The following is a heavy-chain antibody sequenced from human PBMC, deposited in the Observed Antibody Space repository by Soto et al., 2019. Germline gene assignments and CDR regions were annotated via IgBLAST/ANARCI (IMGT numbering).Heavy chain of an antibody. CDR1: GFAFSSYA. J-gene: IGHJ4*02. D-gene: IGHD6-6*01. V-gene: IGHV3-23*01. CDR2: ISGSGGNT. CDR3: AKSLVARPYDY. Sequence: EVQLLESGGGLVQPGGSLRLSCAASGFAFSSYAMSWVRQAPGKGLGWVSAISGSGGNTYYADSVKGRFTISRDNSKNTLYLKMNSLRAEDTAVYYCAKSLVARPYDYWGQGTLVTVSS.